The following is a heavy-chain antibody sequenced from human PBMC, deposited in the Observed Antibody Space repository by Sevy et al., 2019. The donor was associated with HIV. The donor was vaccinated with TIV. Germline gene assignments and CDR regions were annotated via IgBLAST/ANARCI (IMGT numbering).Heavy chain of an antibody. V-gene: IGHV3-48*02. D-gene: IGHD2-15*01. CDR1: GFTFSSYS. J-gene: IGHJ3*02. Sequence: GGSLRLSCAASGFTFSSYSMNWVRQAPGKGLEWVSYISSSSSTIYYADPVKGRFTISRDNAKNSLYLQMNSLRDEDTAVYYCVRGVLPPQLDAFDIWGQGTMVTVSS. CDR2: ISSSSSTI. CDR3: VRGVLPPQLDAFDI.